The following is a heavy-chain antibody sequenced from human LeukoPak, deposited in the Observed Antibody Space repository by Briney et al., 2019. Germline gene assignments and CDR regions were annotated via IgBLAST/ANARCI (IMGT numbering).Heavy chain of an antibody. CDR3: ARDGERYNWNYGSGY. CDR2: IYYSGST. D-gene: IGHD1-7*01. J-gene: IGHJ4*02. V-gene: IGHV4-30-4*07. Sequence: SETLSLTCAVSGGSISSGGYSWSWIRQPPGKGLEWIGYIYYSGSTYNNPSLKSRVTISVDTSKNQFSLKLSSVTAADTAVYYCARDGERYNWNYGSGYWGQGTLVTVSS. CDR1: GGSISSGGYS.